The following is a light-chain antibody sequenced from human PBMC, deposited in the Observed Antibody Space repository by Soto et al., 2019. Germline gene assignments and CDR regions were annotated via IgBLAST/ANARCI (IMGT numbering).Light chain of an antibody. Sequence: IVMSQSPATLSVSPGERATLSWRASQSVSNNVAWYQQKPGQAPRLLIYHAATRATGIPARFSGSGSGTEVTLTISSLQSEDFAVYYCQQYNEWPLTFGGGTKVEIK. J-gene: IGKJ4*01. CDR3: QQYNEWPLT. CDR1: QSVSNN. V-gene: IGKV3-15*01. CDR2: HAA.